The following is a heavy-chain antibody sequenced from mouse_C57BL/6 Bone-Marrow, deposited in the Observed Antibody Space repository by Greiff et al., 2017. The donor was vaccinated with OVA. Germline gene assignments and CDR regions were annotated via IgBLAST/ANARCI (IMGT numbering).Heavy chain of an antibody. CDR1: GYSFTDYN. D-gene: IGHD6-5*01. CDR3: ARMDYMQDFYAMDY. J-gene: IGHJ4*01. CDR2: INPNYGTT. Sequence: QLQESGPELVKPGASVKISCKASGYSFTDYNMNWVKQSNGKSLEWIGVINPNYGTTSYNQKFKGKATLTVDQSSSTAYMQLNSLTSEDSAVYYCARMDYMQDFYAMDYWGQGTSVTVSS. V-gene: IGHV1-39*01.